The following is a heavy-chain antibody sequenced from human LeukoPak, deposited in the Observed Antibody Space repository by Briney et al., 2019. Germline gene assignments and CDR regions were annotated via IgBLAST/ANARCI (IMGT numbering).Heavy chain of an antibody. CDR3: AKDRERYYDFWSGSTGMDV. CDR1: GFTFSNCA. Sequence: GGSLRLSCAAFGFTFSNCAMSWVRQAPGEGLEWISAMSGSGDKTHYADSVKGRFTISRDNSKNTLYLQMNSLTAEDTAVYYCAKDRERYYDFWSGSTGMDVWGQGTTVTVSS. J-gene: IGHJ6*02. CDR2: MSGSGDKT. V-gene: IGHV3-23*01. D-gene: IGHD3-3*01.